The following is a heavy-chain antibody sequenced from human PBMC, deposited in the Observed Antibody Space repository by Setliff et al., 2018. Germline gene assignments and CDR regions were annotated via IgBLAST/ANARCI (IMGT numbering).Heavy chain of an antibody. CDR3: ARGDEIVQGRHGAFDI. J-gene: IGHJ3*02. D-gene: IGHD1-1*01. CDR1: GASISRTSYY. CDR2: VSFSGST. Sequence: PSETLSLTCNVSGASISRTSYYWGWIRQSPGKGVEWIASVSFSGSTYYNSALKSRATIFAHKSQTHFSLRLTSATAADTAVYYCARGDEIVQGRHGAFDIWGQGTMVTVSS. V-gene: IGHV4-39*02.